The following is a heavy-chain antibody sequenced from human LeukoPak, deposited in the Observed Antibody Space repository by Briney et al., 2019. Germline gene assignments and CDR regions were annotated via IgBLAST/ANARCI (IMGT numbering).Heavy chain of an antibody. CDR2: IYSGGST. D-gene: IGHD3-22*01. Sequence: GGSLRLSCAASGFTVSSNYMSWVRQAPGKGLEWVSVIYSGGSTYYSDSVKGRFTISRDNSKNTLYLQMNSLRAEDTAVYYCAREDVDYDSSGYVYWGQGTLVTVSS. CDR1: GFTVSSNY. V-gene: IGHV3-53*01. CDR3: AREDVDYDSSGYVY. J-gene: IGHJ4*02.